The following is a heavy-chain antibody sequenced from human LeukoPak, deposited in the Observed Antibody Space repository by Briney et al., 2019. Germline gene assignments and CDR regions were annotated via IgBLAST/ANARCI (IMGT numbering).Heavy chain of an antibody. Sequence: GGSLRLSCAASGFTFSHFWMSWVRQAPGKGLEWVAYIKKTGSETYYVDSVKGRFTITRDNTRNSLFLQMYSLRAEDTAVYYCASRATVTTDRFWFDPWGQGTLVTVSS. D-gene: IGHD4-11*01. CDR3: ASRATVTTDRFWFDP. CDR2: IKKTGSET. J-gene: IGHJ5*02. CDR1: GFTFSHFW. V-gene: IGHV3-7*03.